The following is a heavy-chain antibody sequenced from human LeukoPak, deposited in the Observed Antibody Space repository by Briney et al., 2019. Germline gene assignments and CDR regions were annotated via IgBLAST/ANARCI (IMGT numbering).Heavy chain of an antibody. J-gene: IGHJ4*02. CDR3: ARDAGIVGATGDY. V-gene: IGHV1-2*06. CDR2: INPNSGGT. CDR1: GYTFTGYY. D-gene: IGHD1-26*01. Sequence: ASVKVSCKASGYTFTGYYMHWVRQAPGQGLEWMGRINPNSGGTNYAQKFQGRVTMTRDTSISTAYMGLSRLRSDDTAVYYCARDAGIVGATGDYWGQGTLVTVSS.